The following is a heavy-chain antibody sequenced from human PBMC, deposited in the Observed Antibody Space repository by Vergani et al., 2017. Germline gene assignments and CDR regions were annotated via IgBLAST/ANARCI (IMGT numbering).Heavy chain of an antibody. J-gene: IGHJ4*02. V-gene: IGHV5-51*01. CDR2: IYPGDSDT. CDR1: GYSFTSYW. D-gene: IGHD3-22*01. CDR3: ARLANYYDRSGYYYVDD. Sequence: EVQLVPSGAEVKKPGESRKISCKGSGYSFTSYWIGWVRQMPGKGLEWMGIIYPGDSDTRYSLSFQDQVTISAGKSISTGYLQWSSLKASDTAMYYCARLANYYDRSGYYYVDDWGQGTLVTVSS.